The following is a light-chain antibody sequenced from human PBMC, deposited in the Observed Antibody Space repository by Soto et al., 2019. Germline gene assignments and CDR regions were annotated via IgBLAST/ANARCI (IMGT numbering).Light chain of an antibody. CDR3: ATWDDSLKWV. CDR2: TNN. Sequence: QSVLTQPPSASGTPGQRVTISCSGSTSNIGSHTVNWYQQLPGTAPKLLINTNNQRPSGVPDRFSGYKSDTSASLVISGLQSEDEADYYCATWDDSLKWVFGTGTKVTVL. J-gene: IGLJ1*01. CDR1: TSNIGSHT. V-gene: IGLV1-44*01.